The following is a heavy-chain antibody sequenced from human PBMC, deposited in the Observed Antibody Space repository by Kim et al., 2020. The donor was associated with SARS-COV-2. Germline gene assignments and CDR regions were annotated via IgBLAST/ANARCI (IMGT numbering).Heavy chain of an antibody. CDR1: GFTFSSYG. CDR3: AKVIRDYGDHTFDY. D-gene: IGHD4-17*01. CDR2: ISYDGSNK. Sequence: GGSLRLSCAASGFTFSSYGMHWVRQAPGKGLEWVAVISYDGSNKYYADSVKGRFTISRDNSKNTLYLQMNSLRAEDTAVYYCAKVIRDYGDHTFDYWGQGTLVTDSS. J-gene: IGHJ4*02. V-gene: IGHV3-30*18.